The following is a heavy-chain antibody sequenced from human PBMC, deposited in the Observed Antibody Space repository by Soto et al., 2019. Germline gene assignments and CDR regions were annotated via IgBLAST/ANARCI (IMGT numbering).Heavy chain of an antibody. CDR2: ISAYNGNT. CDR3: AREGSDGYCSGGSCYYYYYYGMDV. Sequence: ASVKVSCKASGYTFTSYRISWVRQAPGQGLEWMGWISAYNGNTNYAQKLQGRVTMTTDTSTSTAYMELRSLRSDDTAVYYCAREGSDGYCSGGSCYYYYYYGMDVWGQGTTVTVSS. CDR1: GYTFTSYR. D-gene: IGHD2-15*01. J-gene: IGHJ6*02. V-gene: IGHV1-18*01.